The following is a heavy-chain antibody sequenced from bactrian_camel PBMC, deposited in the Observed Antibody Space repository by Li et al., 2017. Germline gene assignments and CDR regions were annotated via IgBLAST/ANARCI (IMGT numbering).Heavy chain of an antibody. D-gene: IGHD6*01. V-gene: IGHV3S26*01. CDR3: ATQNGPSWYYKY. CDR1: GYTNSSHC. Sequence: HVQLVESGGGSVAAGGSLRLSCAASGYTNSSHCMAWFRQAPGKEREGVAGIDTSGTTTYADSVKGRFTISRDNGKNTLYLQMSSLQIEDTAMYYCATQNGPSWYYKYWGQGTQVTVS. CDR2: IDTSGTT. J-gene: IGHJ4*01.